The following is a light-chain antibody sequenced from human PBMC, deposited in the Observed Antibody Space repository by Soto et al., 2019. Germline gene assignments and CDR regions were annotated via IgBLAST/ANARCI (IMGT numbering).Light chain of an antibody. CDR3: QQYGTAPRT. CDR1: QSVSTTS. V-gene: IGKV3-20*01. Sequence: EIVLTQSPGTLSLSPGERATLSCAASQSVSTTSLAWYQQKPGQAPRVLIYGASYRATGVPERFSGSGAGTDFTLTISRLEPEDFAVYYCQQYGTAPRTFGQGTKVEIK. CDR2: GAS. J-gene: IGKJ1*01.